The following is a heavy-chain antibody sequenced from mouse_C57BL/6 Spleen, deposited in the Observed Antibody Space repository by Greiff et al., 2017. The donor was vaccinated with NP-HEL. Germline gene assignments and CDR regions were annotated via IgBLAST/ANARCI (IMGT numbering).Heavy chain of an antibody. V-gene: IGHV1-64*01. J-gene: IGHJ1*03. CDR3: AREDYGSSYWYFDV. CDR2: IHPNSGST. D-gene: IGHD1-1*01. Sequence: VQLQQPGAELVKPGASVKLSCKASGYTFTSYWMHWVKQRPGQGLEWIGMIHPNSGSTNYNEKFKSKATLTVDKSSSTAYMQRSSLTSEDSAVYDSAREDYGSSYWYFDVWGTGTTVTVSS. CDR1: GYTFTSYW.